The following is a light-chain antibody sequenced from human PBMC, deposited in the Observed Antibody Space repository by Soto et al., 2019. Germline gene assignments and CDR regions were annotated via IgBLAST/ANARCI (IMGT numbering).Light chain of an antibody. CDR2: GNT. CDR1: SSNIGTNT. Sequence: QSVLTQPPSASGTPGQRVIISCSGSSSNIGTNTVNWFQQLPRTAPKLLIFGNTQRPSGVPGRFSGSKSGTSASLAISGLQSEDEADYYCAAWDDSLNNYVFGTGTKVTVL. J-gene: IGLJ1*01. CDR3: AAWDDSLNNYV. V-gene: IGLV1-44*01.